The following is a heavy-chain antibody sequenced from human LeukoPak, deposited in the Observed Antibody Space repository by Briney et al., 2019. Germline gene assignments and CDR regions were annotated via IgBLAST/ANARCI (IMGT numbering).Heavy chain of an antibody. CDR2: INSDGSST. D-gene: IGHD5-24*01. CDR3: ARVEMATIRNAFDI. J-gene: IGHJ3*02. Sequence: PGGSLRLSCAASGFTFSSYWMHWVRQAPGKGLVWVSRINSDGSSTSYADSVKGRFTISRDNAKNTLYLQMNSLRAEDTAVYYCARVEMATIRNAFDIWGQGTMVTVSS. V-gene: IGHV3-74*01. CDR1: GFTFSSYW.